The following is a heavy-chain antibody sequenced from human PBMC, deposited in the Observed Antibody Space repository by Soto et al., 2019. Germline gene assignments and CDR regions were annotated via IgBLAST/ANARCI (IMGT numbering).Heavy chain of an antibody. CDR3: ARDRGLLEWLLFEGYYYYYAMDV. J-gene: IGHJ6*02. Sequence: SVKFSCQTSAYTFTCYSIRWVRQGPGGGVEPTRWGSARDGNTNYAQKLQGRVTMTTDTSTSTAYMELRSLRSDDTAVYYCARDRGLLEWLLFEGYYYYYAMDVWGQGTTVTVS. V-gene: IGHV1-18*04. CDR2: GSARDGNT. CDR1: AYTFTCYS. D-gene: IGHD3-3*01.